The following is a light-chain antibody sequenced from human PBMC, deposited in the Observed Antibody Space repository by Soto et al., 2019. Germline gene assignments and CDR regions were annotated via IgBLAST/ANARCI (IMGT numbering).Light chain of an antibody. CDR1: QSVSSY. CDR3: QQRSNWPLT. V-gene: IGKV3-11*01. CDR2: DAS. J-gene: IGKJ4*01. Sequence: EIVLTQSPATLSLSPGERATLSCRASQSVSSYLAWYQQKPGQAPRLLIYDASNRATGIPARFSGSGSGTDFTLTISSLEPEDFEVYYCQQRSNWPLTFGRGTKVEIX.